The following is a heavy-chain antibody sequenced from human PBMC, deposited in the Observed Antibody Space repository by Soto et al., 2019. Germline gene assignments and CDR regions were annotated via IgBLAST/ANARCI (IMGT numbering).Heavy chain of an antibody. CDR2: ISGSGGST. CDR1: GFTFSSYA. V-gene: IGHV3-23*01. CDR3: ATPPTVTTAY. J-gene: IGHJ4*02. Sequence: GGSLRLSCAASGFTFSSYAMLWARQAPRKGLEWVSAISGSGGSTYYADSVKGRFTISRDNSKNTLYLQMNSLRAEDTAVYHCATPPTVTTAYWGQGTLVTAS. D-gene: IGHD4-17*01.